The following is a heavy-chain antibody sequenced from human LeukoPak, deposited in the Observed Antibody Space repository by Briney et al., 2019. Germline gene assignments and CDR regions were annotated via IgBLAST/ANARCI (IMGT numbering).Heavy chain of an antibody. CDR1: GYTFTGYY. D-gene: IGHD6-13*01. Sequence: ASVKVSCKASGYTFTGYYMHWVRQAPGQGLEWMGWINPNSGGTNYAQKFQGRVTLTRNTSTTTAYMDLSSLRSEDTAVYYCARGRISSSWAYYYYMDVWGKGTTVTISS. V-gene: IGHV1-2*02. CDR2: INPNSGGT. J-gene: IGHJ6*03. CDR3: ARGRISSSWAYYYYMDV.